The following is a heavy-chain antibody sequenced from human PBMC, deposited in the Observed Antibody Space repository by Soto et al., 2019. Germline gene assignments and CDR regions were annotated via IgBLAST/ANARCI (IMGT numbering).Heavy chain of an antibody. CDR3: ARIAASGRGWDV. V-gene: IGHV3-7*01. CDR1: GFTFSSYW. CDR2: IKQDGSEE. Sequence: EVQLVESGGGLVQPGGSLRLSCVDSGFTFSSYWMSWVRQAPVKGLEWVGNIKQDGSEENYVDSVKGRFTISRDNAKNSMCLQRNSLRVEDTAVYYCARIAASGRGWDVWGQGTTVVVSS. J-gene: IGHJ6*02. D-gene: IGHD6-13*01.